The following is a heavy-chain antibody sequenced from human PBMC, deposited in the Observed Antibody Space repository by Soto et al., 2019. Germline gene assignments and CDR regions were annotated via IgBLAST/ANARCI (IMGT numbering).Heavy chain of an antibody. V-gene: IGHV3-23*01. CDR1: GFTFSSYA. D-gene: IGHD3-9*01. Sequence: PRESLRLSYAASGFTFSSYAMSWVRQAPGKGLEWVSAISGSGDSTYYADSVKGRFTISRDNSKNMLYPQMNSLRAEDTAVCYGAKDMMDILTGDPPGPFDSWGQGTLVTGSS. J-gene: IGHJ4*02. CDR3: AKDMMDILTGDPPGPFDS. CDR2: ISGSGDST.